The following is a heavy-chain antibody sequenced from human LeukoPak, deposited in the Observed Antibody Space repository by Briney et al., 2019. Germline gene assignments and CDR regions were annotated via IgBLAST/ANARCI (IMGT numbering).Heavy chain of an antibody. J-gene: IGHJ4*02. D-gene: IGHD3-22*01. CDR1: GFTFSSYA. CDR3: AKAPYYYDSSGYF. Sequence: GGSLRLSCAAPGFTFSSYAMSWVRHTPGKGLEWVSSISDSGSSTYYADSVKGRFTISRDHSMNTLFLQMNSLRAEDTAVYYCAKAPYYYDSSGYFWGQGTLVTVSS. V-gene: IGHV3-23*01. CDR2: ISDSGSST.